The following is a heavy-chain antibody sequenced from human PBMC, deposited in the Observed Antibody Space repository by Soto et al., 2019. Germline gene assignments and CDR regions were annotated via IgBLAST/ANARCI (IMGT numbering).Heavy chain of an antibody. CDR2: ISAYNGNT. CDR3: ARLGVGSSGWYNWFDP. V-gene: IGHV1-18*01. D-gene: IGHD6-19*01. J-gene: IGHJ5*02. Sequence: ASVKLSCKASGYTFTSYGISWVRQAPGQGLEWMGWISAYNGNTNYAQKLQGRVTMTTDTSTSTAYMELRSLRSDDTAVYYCARLGVGSSGWYNWFDPWGQGTLVTVSS. CDR1: GYTFTSYG.